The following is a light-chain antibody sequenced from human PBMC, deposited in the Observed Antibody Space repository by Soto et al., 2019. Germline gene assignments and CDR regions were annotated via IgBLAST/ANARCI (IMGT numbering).Light chain of an antibody. CDR2: WAS. CDR3: QQYYSTPQT. CDR1: QSVLYNSNDKNY. Sequence: DIVMTQSPDSLAVSLGERATINCKSSQSVLYNSNDKNYLAWYQQKPGQPPKLLIYWASTRESVVPDRFSGSGSGTDFTLTISSLQAEDVAVYYCQQYYSTPQTFGQGTKLEIK. J-gene: IGKJ2*01. V-gene: IGKV4-1*01.